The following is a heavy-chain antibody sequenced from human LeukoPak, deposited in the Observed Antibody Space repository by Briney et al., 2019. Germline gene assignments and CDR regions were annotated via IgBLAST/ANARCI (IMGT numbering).Heavy chain of an antibody. CDR2: NCYSGSN. CDR3: ARGLPHPPYYDILTGSYQPYAFDI. Sequence: PSETLSLTCTVSGGSISSSSYYWGWIRQPPGKGLEWIGGNCYSGSNYYTPSLKGRVTISVDTSKNQFSLKLSSVTAADTAVYYCARGLPHPPYYDILTGSYQPYAFDIWGQGTMVTVSS. V-gene: IGHV4-39*07. D-gene: IGHD3-9*01. CDR1: GGSISSSSYY. J-gene: IGHJ3*02.